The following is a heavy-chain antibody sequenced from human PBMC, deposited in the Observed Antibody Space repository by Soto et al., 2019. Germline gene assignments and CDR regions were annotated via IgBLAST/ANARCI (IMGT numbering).Heavy chain of an antibody. CDR3: ARISGSPGGYYYYGMDV. V-gene: IGHV5-51*01. D-gene: IGHD5-12*01. J-gene: IGHJ6*02. CDR2: IYPGDSDT. CDR1: GYIFSNYW. Sequence: PGESLKISCKGSGYIFSNYWIGWVRQMPGKGLEWMGIIYPGDSDTRYSPSFQGQVTISADKSISTAYLQWSSLKASDTAMYYCARISGSPGGYYYYGMDVWGQGTTVTVSS.